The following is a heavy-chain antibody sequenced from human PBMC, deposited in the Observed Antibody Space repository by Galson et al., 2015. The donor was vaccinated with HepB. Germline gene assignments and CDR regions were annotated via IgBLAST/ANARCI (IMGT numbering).Heavy chain of an antibody. V-gene: IGHV3-48*04. J-gene: IGHJ3*02. Sequence: SLRLSCAASGFTFSSYSMNWVRQAPGKGLEWVSFVSSSSSSIYYVDSVKGRFTISRDNAKNSLYLQMNSLRAEDTAVYYCARAHYGYHAFDIWGQGTMVTVSS. CDR1: GFTFSSYS. CDR2: VSSSSSSI. D-gene: IGHD4-17*01. CDR3: ARAHYGYHAFDI.